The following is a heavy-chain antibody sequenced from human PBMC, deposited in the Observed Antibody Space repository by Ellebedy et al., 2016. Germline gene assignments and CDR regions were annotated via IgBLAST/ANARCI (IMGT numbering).Heavy chain of an antibody. V-gene: IGHV4-39*01. CDR3: ARHYGYDFWSGYFFDY. CDR2: IYYSGST. D-gene: IGHD3-3*01. CDR1: GGSISSSSYY. Sequence: SETLSLXXTVSGGSISSSSYYWGWIRQPPGKGLEWIGSIYYSGSTYYNPSLKSRVTISVDTSKNQFSLKLSSVTAADTAVYYCARHYGYDFWSGYFFDYWGQGTLVTVSS. J-gene: IGHJ4*02.